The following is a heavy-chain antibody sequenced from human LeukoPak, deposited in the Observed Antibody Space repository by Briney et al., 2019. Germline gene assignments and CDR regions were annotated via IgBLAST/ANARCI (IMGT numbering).Heavy chain of an antibody. J-gene: IGHJ4*02. Sequence: GRSLRLSCAASGFTFSSYGMHWVRQAPGKGLEWVAVIWYDGSNKYYADSVKGRFTISRDNSKNTLYLQMNSLRAEDTAVYYCARVDNYGDYPVDYWGQGTLVTVSS. D-gene: IGHD4-17*01. CDR3: ARVDNYGDYPVDY. CDR1: GFTFSSYG. CDR2: IWYDGSNK. V-gene: IGHV3-33*01.